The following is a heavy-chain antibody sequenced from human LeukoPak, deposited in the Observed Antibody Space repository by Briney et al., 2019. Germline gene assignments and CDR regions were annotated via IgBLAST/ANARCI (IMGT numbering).Heavy chain of an antibody. J-gene: IGHJ4*02. Sequence: GGSLRLSCAASGFTFSNYAMNWVRQAPGKGLEWVSTIIGSSGSTFYADSVKGRFTISKDTSKNTLYLHMSSLRADDTAVYHCAKGGYDYVEVAYFDYWGQGTLVTVSS. CDR3: AKGGYDYVEVAYFDY. CDR1: GFTFSNYA. CDR2: IIGSSGST. D-gene: IGHD5-12*01. V-gene: IGHV3-23*01.